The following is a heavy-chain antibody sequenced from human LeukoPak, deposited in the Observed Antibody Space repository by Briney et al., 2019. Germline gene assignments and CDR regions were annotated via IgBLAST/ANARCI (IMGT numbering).Heavy chain of an antibody. J-gene: IGHJ3*02. Sequence: SETLSLTCAVYGGSFSGYYWSWIRQPPGKGLEWIGYIYYSGSTNYNPSLKSRVTISVDTSKNQFSLKLSSVTAADTAVYYCARRATYYDSSGYYYPAAFDIWGQGTMVTVSS. CDR3: ARRATYYDSSGYYYPAAFDI. V-gene: IGHV4-59*08. CDR2: IYYSGST. CDR1: GGSFSGYY. D-gene: IGHD3-22*01.